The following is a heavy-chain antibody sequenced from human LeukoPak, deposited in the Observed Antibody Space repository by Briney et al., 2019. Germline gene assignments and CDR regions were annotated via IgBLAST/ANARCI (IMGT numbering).Heavy chain of an antibody. CDR2: IYSGGST. D-gene: IGHD2-15*01. V-gene: IGHV3-53*01. CDR3: ARDPNYIVTHY. CDR1: GFTVSNNY. Sequence: GGFLRLSCAASGFTVSNNYMSWVRQAPGKGLEWVSIIYSGGSTYYADSVKGRFTISRDSSKNTLYLQMNSLRAEDTAVYYCARDPNYIVTHYWGQGTLVTVSS. J-gene: IGHJ4*02.